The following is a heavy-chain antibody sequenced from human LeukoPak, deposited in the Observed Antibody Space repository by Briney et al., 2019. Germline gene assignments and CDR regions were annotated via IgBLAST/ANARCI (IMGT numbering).Heavy chain of an antibody. CDR2: IYSGGST. V-gene: IGHV3-53*01. D-gene: IGHD4-23*01. CDR3: ARGLSYGGNSGKLDY. J-gene: IGHJ4*02. Sequence: PGGSLRLSCVASGFTVSSSYMSWVRQAPGKGLEWVSVIYSGGSTYYADSVKGRFTISRDISKSTLYLQMNSLTAEDTAVYYCARGLSYGGNSGKLDYWGQGTLVTVSS. CDR1: GFTVSSSY.